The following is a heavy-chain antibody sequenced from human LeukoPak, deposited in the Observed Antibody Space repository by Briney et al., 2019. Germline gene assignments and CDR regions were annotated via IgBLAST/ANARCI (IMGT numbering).Heavy chain of an antibody. CDR3: ARDPRSSGSDAFDI. CDR1: GYSISSGYY. Sequence: SETLSLTCAVSGYSISSGYYWSRIRQPPGKGPEWIGGIYHSGSTYYNPSLKSRVIISVDTSKNQFSLKLSSVTAADTAVYYCARDPRSSGSDAFDIWGQGTMVTVSS. J-gene: IGHJ3*02. V-gene: IGHV4-38-2*02. CDR2: IYHSGST. D-gene: IGHD2-15*01.